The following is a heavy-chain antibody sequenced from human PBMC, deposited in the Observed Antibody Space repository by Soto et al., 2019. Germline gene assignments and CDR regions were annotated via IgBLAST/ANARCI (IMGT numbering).Heavy chain of an antibody. J-gene: IGHJ5*02. Sequence: ASVKVSCKSSGYPFSNFYIHWVRQAPGQGLEWMGIIQPGSGTTTYSERLQGRLTLTSETSTTTVHMELTGLTTDDTAVYYCARDTRDVATRDYGLDPWG. CDR1: GYPFSNFY. CDR2: IQPGSGTT. D-gene: IGHD5-12*01. V-gene: IGHV1-46*01. CDR3: ARDTRDVATRDYGLDP.